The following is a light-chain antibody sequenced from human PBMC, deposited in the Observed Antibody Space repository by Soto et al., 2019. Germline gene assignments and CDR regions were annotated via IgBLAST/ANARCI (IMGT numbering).Light chain of an antibody. CDR3: CSYAGSYTLV. J-gene: IGLJ2*01. Sequence: QSALTQPRSVSGSPGQSVTLSCTGNSSDVGGYNYVSWYQQHPGKAPKLMIYDVSKRPSGVPDRFSGSKSGNTASLTSSGLQAEDEADYYCCSYAGSYTLVFGGGTKVTVL. V-gene: IGLV2-11*01. CDR2: DVS. CDR1: SSDVGGYNY.